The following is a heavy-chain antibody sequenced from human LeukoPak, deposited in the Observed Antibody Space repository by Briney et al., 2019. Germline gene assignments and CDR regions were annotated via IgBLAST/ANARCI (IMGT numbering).Heavy chain of an antibody. CDR1: GFTFSSFW. CDR2: VNIDGRST. D-gene: IGHD6-19*01. Sequence: PGGSLRLSPAASGFTFSSFWMHWVRHAPRKGLLCVSRVNIDGRSTTYADTERGGFTISTANTKNTQYLHMCRLRAQDTAVYYCARTLYSSGWFDYWGQGTLVTVSS. V-gene: IGHV3-74*03. CDR3: ARTLYSSGWFDY. J-gene: IGHJ4*02.